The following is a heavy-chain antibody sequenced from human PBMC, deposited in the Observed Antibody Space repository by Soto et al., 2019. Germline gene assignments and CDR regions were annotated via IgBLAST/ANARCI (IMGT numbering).Heavy chain of an antibody. J-gene: IGHJ6*02. Sequence: PGGSLRLSCAASGITFSSYGMHWVRQAPGKGLEWVAVIWYDGSNKYYADSVKGRFTISRDNAKNSLYLQMNSLRAEDTAVYYCARNIALANPTPRDGWG. D-gene: IGHD6-19*01. CDR2: IWYDGSNK. V-gene: IGHV3-33*01. CDR3: ARNIALANPTPRDG. CDR1: GITFSSYG.